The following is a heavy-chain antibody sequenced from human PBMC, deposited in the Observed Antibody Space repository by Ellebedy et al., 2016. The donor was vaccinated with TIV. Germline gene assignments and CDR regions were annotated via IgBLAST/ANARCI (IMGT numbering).Heavy chain of an antibody. CDR3: ARDQNYYGSGRPKPAGDNWFDP. CDR2: IIPIFGTA. J-gene: IGHJ5*02. CDR1: GGTFSSYA. Sequence: SVKVSXXASGGTFSSYAISWVRQAPGQGLEWMGGIIPIFGTANYAQKFQGRVTITADESTSTAYMELSSLRSEDTAVYYCARDQNYYGSGRPKPAGDNWFDPWGQGTLVTVSS. V-gene: IGHV1-69*13. D-gene: IGHD3-10*01.